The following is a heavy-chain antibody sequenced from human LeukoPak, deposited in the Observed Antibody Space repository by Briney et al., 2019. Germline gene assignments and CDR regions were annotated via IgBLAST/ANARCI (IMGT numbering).Heavy chain of an antibody. CDR2: IYSGGNT. J-gene: IGHJ4*02. Sequence: GGSLRLSCAASGFTFTSYSMNWVRQAPGKGLECVSVIYSGGNTYYADSVKGRFTISRDNSKNTLYLQMNSLRAEDTAVYYCARVKGGSSGWHPTDYWGQGTLVTVSS. CDR1: GFTFTSYS. V-gene: IGHV3-53*01. D-gene: IGHD6-19*01. CDR3: ARVKGGSSGWHPTDY.